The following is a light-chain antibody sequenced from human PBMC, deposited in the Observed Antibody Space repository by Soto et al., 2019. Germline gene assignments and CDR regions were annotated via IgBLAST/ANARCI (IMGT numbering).Light chain of an antibody. V-gene: IGKV4-1*01. J-gene: IGKJ1*01. Sequence: DIVMTQSPDSLAVSLGERATINCKSSQSVLYSSNNKNYLAWYQQKPGQPPKLLIYWASTRESGVPDRFSGSGSETDFNRTTSSLQAEDVAVSYCQQYSSTPRTFGQGTKVEI. CDR1: QSVLYSSNNKNY. CDR2: WAS. CDR3: QQYSSTPRT.